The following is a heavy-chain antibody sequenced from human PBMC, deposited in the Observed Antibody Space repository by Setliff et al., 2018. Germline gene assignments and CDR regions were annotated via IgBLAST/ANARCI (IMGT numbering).Heavy chain of an antibody. V-gene: IGHV1-69*13. CDR2: IIPIYGSA. CDR1: GGSFSNYA. CDR3: ARDALYDSNDRNSYYGNWLDP. J-gene: IGHJ5*02. D-gene: IGHD3-22*01. Sequence: ASVKVSCKASGGSFSNYAIIWVRQAPGQGPEWMGGIIPIYGSANNAEKFQGRVTFSADESMSTVYMELSSLTSADTALYYCARDALYDSNDRNSYYGNWLDPWGQGTLVTVSS.